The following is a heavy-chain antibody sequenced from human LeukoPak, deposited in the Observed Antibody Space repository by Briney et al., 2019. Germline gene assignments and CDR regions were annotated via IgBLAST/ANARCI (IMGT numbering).Heavy chain of an antibody. CDR3: TTGMVVATIQYYYYYMDV. D-gene: IGHD5-12*01. Sequence: GGSLRLSCAASGFTFSNAWMSWVRQAPGKGLEWVGRIKSKTDGGTTDYAAPVKGRFTISRDDSKNTLYLQMNSLKTEDTAVYYCTTGMVVATIQYYYYYMDVWGKGTTVTVSS. CDR2: IKSKTDGGTT. J-gene: IGHJ6*03. CDR1: GFTFSNAW. V-gene: IGHV3-15*01.